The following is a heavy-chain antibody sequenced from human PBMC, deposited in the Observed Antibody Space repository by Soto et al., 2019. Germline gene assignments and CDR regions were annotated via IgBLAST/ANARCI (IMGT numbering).Heavy chain of an antibody. V-gene: IGHV3-15*01. D-gene: IGHD6-13*01. CDR1: GFTFINAW. CDR3: TTPRRESSPLYFDY. J-gene: IGHJ4*02. Sequence: EVQLVESGGGLVKPGGSLRLSCAASGFTFINAWMSWVRQAPGKGLEWVGRIKSKTDGGTTDYAAPVIGRFTISRDDSKNTLYLQMNSLKTEDTAVYYCTTPRRESSPLYFDYWGQGTLVTVSS. CDR2: IKSKTDGGTT.